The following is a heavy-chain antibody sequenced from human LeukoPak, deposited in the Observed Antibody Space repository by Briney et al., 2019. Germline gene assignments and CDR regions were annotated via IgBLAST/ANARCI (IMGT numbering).Heavy chain of an antibody. CDR2: ISDDGTRK. CDR3: ARDAGYGYWVVDY. V-gene: IGHV3-30*03. Sequence: GGSLRLSCAASGFTFSSYGIHWVRLAPGKGLEWVAVISDDGTRKYYADSVQGRFTISRDNAKNSLYLQMNSLRAEDTAVYYCARDAGYGYWVVDYWGQGTLVTVSS. D-gene: IGHD5-18*01. J-gene: IGHJ4*02. CDR1: GFTFSSYG.